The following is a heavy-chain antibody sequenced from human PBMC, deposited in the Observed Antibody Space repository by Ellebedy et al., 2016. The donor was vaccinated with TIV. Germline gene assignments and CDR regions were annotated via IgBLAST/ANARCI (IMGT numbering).Heavy chain of an antibody. CDR1: GFTFSSYG. CDR3: ARDLDCSGGSCYSVLGY. D-gene: IGHD2-15*01. CDR2: ISYDGSNR. J-gene: IGHJ4*02. Sequence: GGSLRLSXAASGFTFSSYGMHWVRQAPGKGLEWVALISYDGSNRYYADSVMGRFAISRDKSNNTLYLQMNSLRAEDTAVYYCARDLDCSGGSCYSVLGYWGQGTLVSVSS. V-gene: IGHV3-30*09.